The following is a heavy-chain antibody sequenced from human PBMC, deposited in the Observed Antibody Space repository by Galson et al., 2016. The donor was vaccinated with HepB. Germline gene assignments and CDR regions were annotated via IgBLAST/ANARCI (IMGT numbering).Heavy chain of an antibody. D-gene: IGHD3-16*01. J-gene: IGHJ3*01. Sequence: TLSLTCTVSGGSISSSSYYWGWIRQPPGKGLEWIGSIYYSGSTHYSSSPKSRVTMSVGTSKNQFSLKLSSVTAADTAVYYCARPKYYSAYSAFDVWGQGTMVTVSS. V-gene: IGHV4-39*01. CDR2: IYYSGST. CDR1: GGSISSSSYY. CDR3: ARPKYYSAYSAFDV.